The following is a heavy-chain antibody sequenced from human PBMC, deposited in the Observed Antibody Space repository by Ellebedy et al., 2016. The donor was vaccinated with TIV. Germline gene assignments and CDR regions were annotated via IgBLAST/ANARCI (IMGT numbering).Heavy chain of an antibody. J-gene: IGHJ4*02. CDR1: GYTFTSYD. CDR3: ARAITMVRGVKDY. CDR2: MNPNSGNT. D-gene: IGHD3-10*01. Sequence: ASVKVSXKASGYTFTSYDINWVRQATGQGLEWMGWMNPNSGNTGYAQKFQGRVTMTRNTSISTAYMELSSLRSEDTAVYYCARAITMVRGVKDYWGQGTLVTVSS. V-gene: IGHV1-8*01.